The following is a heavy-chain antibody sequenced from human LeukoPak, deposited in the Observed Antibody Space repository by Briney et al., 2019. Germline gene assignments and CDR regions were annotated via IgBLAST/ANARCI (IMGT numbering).Heavy chain of an antibody. Sequence: PGGSLRLSCAASGFTFSTHWMHWVRQAPGKGLVWVSRINTDGSSRSYADSVKGRFTISRDNAKNSLFLQMNSLRAEDTAVYYCARDRSLYYWGQGTLVTVSS. CDR1: GFTFSTHW. CDR2: INTDGSSR. CDR3: ARDRSLYY. J-gene: IGHJ4*02. V-gene: IGHV3-74*01.